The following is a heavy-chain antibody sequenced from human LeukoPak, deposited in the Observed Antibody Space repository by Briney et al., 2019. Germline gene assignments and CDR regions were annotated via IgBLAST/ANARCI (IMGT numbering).Heavy chain of an antibody. CDR3: AELGITMIGGV. CDR2: ISWNSGSI. V-gene: IGHV3-9*01. Sequence: PGGSLRLSCAASRFTFDDYAMHWVRQAPGKGLEWVSGISWNSGSIGYADSVKGRFTISRDNAKNSLYLQMNSLRAEDTAVYYCAELGITMIGGVWGKGTTVTISS. D-gene: IGHD3-10*02. J-gene: IGHJ6*04. CDR1: RFTFDDYA.